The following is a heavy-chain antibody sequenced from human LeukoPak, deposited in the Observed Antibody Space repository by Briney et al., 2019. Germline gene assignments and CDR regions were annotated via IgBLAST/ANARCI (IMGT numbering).Heavy chain of an antibody. CDR1: GYSISSSKW. D-gene: IGHD1-14*01. Sequence: SETLSLTCGVSGYSISSSKWWGWIRQPPGKGLEWIGYIYHSGSIYYNPSLKSRVTMSVDTSKNQFSLKLNSVTAVDTAVYYCARITGYYGMDVWGQGTTVTVSS. V-gene: IGHV4-28*05. J-gene: IGHJ6*02. CDR2: IYHSGSI. CDR3: ARITGYYGMDV.